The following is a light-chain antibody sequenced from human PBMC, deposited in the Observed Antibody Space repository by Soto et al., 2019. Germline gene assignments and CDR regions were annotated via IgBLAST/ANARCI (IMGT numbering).Light chain of an antibody. J-gene: IGLJ3*02. V-gene: IGLV1-47*01. CDR1: SSNIGSNY. Sequence: QSVLTQPPSASGTPGQRVTISCSGSSSNIGSNYVYWYQQLPGTAPKLLIYRNNQRPSGVPDRFSGSKSGTSASLGISGLRSEDEANYYCAAWDDSLSGVVFGGGTKVTVL. CDR2: RNN. CDR3: AAWDDSLSGVV.